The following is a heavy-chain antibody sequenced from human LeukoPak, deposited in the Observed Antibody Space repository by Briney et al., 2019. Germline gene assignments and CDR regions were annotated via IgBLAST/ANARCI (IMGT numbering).Heavy chain of an antibody. D-gene: IGHD4-23*01. CDR3: AKDATPRNSIWDYFGK. CDR1: GFSFDICA. J-gene: IGHJ4*02. V-gene: IGHV3-23*01. CDR2: IGGPTET. Sequence: GGSLRLSCVASGFSFDICAMSWVRQAPGKGPEWVSSIGGPTETYYADPVKGRFTVSRDNSQNTLYLQMNSLRAEDTAVYYCAKDATPRNSIWDYFGKWGQGALVTVST.